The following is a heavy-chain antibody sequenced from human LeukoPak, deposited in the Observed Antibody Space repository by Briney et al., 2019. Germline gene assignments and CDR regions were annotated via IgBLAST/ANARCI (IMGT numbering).Heavy chain of an antibody. J-gene: IGHJ3*01. Sequence: SGGSLRLSCAASGFTFSNAWMSWVRQAPGKGLEWVGHVKSKTDGGTTDYGAPVNGRFTISRDDSKNTVFLQMNSLTTEDTAVYYCTTDPRYYDSSGYYYLVEAFDVWGQGTKVIVSS. V-gene: IGHV3-15*01. D-gene: IGHD3-22*01. CDR3: TTDPRYYDSSGYYYLVEAFDV. CDR1: GFTFSNAW. CDR2: VKSKTDGGTT.